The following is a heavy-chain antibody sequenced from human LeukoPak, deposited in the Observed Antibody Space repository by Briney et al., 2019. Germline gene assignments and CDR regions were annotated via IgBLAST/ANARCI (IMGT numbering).Heavy chain of an antibody. V-gene: IGHV1-69*13. CDR3: ATESEKPQIYYYYGMDV. D-gene: IGHD1-14*01. Sequence: ASVKVSCKASGGTFSSYAISWVRQAPGQGLEWMGGIIPIFGTANYAQKFQGRVTITADESTSTAYMELSSLRSEDTAVYYCATESEKPQIYYYYGMDVWGQGTTVTVSS. CDR1: GGTFSSYA. J-gene: IGHJ6*02. CDR2: IIPIFGTA.